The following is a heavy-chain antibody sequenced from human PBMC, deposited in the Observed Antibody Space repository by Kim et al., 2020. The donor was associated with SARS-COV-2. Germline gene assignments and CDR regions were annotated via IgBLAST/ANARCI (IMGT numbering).Heavy chain of an antibody. Sequence: SETLSLTCTVSGDSIRSGTYFWTWIRHHPTKGLEWIAYISDNGKPYYNPSLKSRVSISLDTSRSQFSMRLNAVTAADTAMYYCSRGEVVTLWFDVWGQGSLVTVSS. V-gene: IGHV4-31*03. CDR2: ISDNGKP. D-gene: IGHD2-21*02. CDR1: GDSIRSGTYF. CDR3: SRGEVVTLWFDV. J-gene: IGHJ5*02.